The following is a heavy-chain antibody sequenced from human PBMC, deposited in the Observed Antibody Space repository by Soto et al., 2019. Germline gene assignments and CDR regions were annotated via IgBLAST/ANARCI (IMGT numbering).Heavy chain of an antibody. Sequence: SETLSLTCAVYGGSFSGYYWSWIRQPPGKGLEWIGEIKHSGSTNYNPSLKSRVTISVDTSKNQFSLKLSSVTAADTAVYYCARGRYYYDSSGYYHGTARWFHPSGQGTLVTVST. J-gene: IGHJ5*02. CDR2: IKHSGST. CDR3: ARGRYYYDSSGYYHGTARWFHP. V-gene: IGHV4-34*01. D-gene: IGHD3-22*01. CDR1: GGSFSGYY.